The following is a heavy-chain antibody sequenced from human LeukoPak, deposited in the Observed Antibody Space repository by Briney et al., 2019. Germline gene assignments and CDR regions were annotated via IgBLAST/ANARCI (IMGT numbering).Heavy chain of an antibody. CDR1: GGTFSSYA. V-gene: IGHV1-69*06. CDR2: IIPIFGTA. Sequence: ASVKVSCKASGGTFSSYAISWVRQAPGQGLEWMGGIIPIFGTANYAQKFQGRVTITADKSTSTAYMELSSLRSEDTAVYYCARDYCSSTSCYGVSDYWGQGTLVTVSS. D-gene: IGHD2-2*01. J-gene: IGHJ4*02. CDR3: ARDYCSSTSCYGVSDY.